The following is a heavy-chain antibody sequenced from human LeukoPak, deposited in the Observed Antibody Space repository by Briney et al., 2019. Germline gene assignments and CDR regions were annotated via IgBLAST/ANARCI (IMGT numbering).Heavy chain of an antibody. CDR1: AGSISSYY. J-gene: IGHJ3*02. D-gene: IGHD2-2*01. V-gene: IGHV4-59*01. Sequence: SETLSLTCIVSAGSISSYYWSWIRQPPGKGLEWIGYISYSGTTNFNPSLKSRVTIAADTSKSQFSLNLSSVTAADTAVYYCARASRPASFIGAFDIWGLGTMVAVSS. CDR2: ISYSGTT. CDR3: ARASRPASFIGAFDI.